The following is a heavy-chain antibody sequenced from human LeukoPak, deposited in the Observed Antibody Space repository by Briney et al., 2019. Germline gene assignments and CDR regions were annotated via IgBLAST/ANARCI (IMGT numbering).Heavy chain of an antibody. CDR1: GYLSTGYH. V-gene: IGHV1-2*02. D-gene: IGHD3-9*01. CDR2: INPNNGVT. J-gene: IGHJ5*01. Sequence: ASVKVSCKASGYLSTGYHMHWVRQAPGQGLEWMGWINPNNGVTDFAQKFQGRVTMTRDTSISTAYMELSRLRSDDTAVYFCARGEGKRYFDWFFSWGQGTLVTVSS. CDR3: ARGEGKRYFDWFFS.